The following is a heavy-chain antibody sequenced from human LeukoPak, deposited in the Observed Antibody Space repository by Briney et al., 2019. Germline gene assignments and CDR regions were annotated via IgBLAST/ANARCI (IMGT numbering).Heavy chain of an antibody. CDR1: GFTFSSYS. V-gene: IGHV3-48*02. D-gene: IGHD3-22*01. J-gene: IGHJ4*02. CDR3: ASDYYDSSGYYEAY. Sequence: GGSLRLSCAASGFTFSSYSMNWVRQAPGKGLGWVSYISSSSSTIYYADSVKGRFTISRDNAKNSLYLQMNSLRDEDTAVYYCASDYYDSSGYYEAYWGQGTLVTVSS. CDR2: ISSSSSTI.